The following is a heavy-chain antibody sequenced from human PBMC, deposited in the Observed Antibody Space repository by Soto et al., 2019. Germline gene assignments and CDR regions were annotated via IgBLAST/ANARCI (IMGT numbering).Heavy chain of an antibody. CDR1: GGSMSSYY. J-gene: IGHJ4*01. CDR3: ARLGGYYQAFDR. V-gene: IGHV4-59*08. D-gene: IGHD3-22*01. CDR2: IYYTGTT. Sequence: SETLSLTCIVSGGSMSSYYWGWFRQPPGKGLEWIGYIYYTGTTTYHPSLKSRVTISVDTSKNQFSLKLRSVTAADTAVYFCARLGGYYQAFDRWGQGALVTVSS.